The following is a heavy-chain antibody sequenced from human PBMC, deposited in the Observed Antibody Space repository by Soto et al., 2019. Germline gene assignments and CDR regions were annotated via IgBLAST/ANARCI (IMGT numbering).Heavy chain of an antibody. CDR1: GFTFSSYA. CDR3: AKGGLTGDRVGYFDY. Sequence: GGSLRLSCASSGFTFSSYAMSWVRQAPGKGLEWVSAISGSGGSTYYADSVKGRFTISRDNSKNTLYLQMNSLRAEDTAVYYCAKGGLTGDRVGYFDYWGQGTLVTVSS. J-gene: IGHJ4*02. D-gene: IGHD7-27*01. V-gene: IGHV3-23*01. CDR2: ISGSGGST.